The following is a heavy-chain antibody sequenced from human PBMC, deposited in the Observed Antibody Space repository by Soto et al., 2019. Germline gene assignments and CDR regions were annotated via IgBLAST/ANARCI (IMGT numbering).Heavy chain of an antibody. Sequence: QVQLVQSGAEVKKPGSSVKVSCKASGGTFSIYAASWVRQAPGQGLEWMGGIIPIIGTRNYAQRFQGRITITGDESTSTAYMELSSLKSEDTAVYYCARDLGSGYDPGDYWGQGTLVTVSS. CDR2: IIPIIGTR. D-gene: IGHD5-12*01. CDR3: ARDLGSGYDPGDY. V-gene: IGHV1-69*12. CDR1: GGTFSIYA. J-gene: IGHJ4*02.